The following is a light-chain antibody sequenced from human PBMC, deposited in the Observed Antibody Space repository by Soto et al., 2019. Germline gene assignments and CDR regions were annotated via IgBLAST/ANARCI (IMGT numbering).Light chain of an antibody. CDR1: SSNIGSNT. Sequence: QSVLTQPPSASGTPGQRVTISCSGSSSNIGSNTVHWYQHLPGTAPKLLFYNNNLRPSGVPDRFSGSRSGTSASLVISGLQSEDEADYYCAAWDDSLNVVVFGGGTKLTVL. CDR3: AAWDDSLNVVV. CDR2: NNN. V-gene: IGLV1-44*01. J-gene: IGLJ3*02.